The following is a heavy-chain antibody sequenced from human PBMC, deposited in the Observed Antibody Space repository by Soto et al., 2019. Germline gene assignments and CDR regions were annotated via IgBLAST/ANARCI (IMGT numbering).Heavy chain of an antibody. D-gene: IGHD1-26*01. CDR1: GGSISSGDFY. V-gene: IGHV4-30-4*01. CDR2: IYYSGST. Sequence: QVQLQESGPGLVEPSQTLSLTCTVSGGSISSGDFYWSWIRQPPGKGLGWIGYIYYSGSTYYNPSLKSRVTISVDTSKNQFSLKLSSVTAADTAVYYCARAVRGSYYDYWGQGTLVTVSS. CDR3: ARAVRGSYYDY. J-gene: IGHJ4*02.